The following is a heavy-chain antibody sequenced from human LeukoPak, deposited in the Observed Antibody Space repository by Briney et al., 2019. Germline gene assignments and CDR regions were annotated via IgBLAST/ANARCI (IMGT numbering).Heavy chain of an antibody. J-gene: IGHJ4*02. CDR1: GFTFSSYS. D-gene: IGHD3-10*01. CDR2: ISSSSSSI. CDR3: AKEGPGGLNF. V-gene: IGHV3-48*04. Sequence: GGSLRLSCAASGFTFSSYSMNWVRQAPGKGLEWVSYISSSSSSIYYADSVKGRFTISRDNARNSLYLQMNSLTTEDTAVYYCAKEGPGGLNFWGQGTLVTVSS.